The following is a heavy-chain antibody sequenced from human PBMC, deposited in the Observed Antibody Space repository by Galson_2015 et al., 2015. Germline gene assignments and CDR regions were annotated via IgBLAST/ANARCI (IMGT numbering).Heavy chain of an antibody. Sequence: ETLSLTCTVSGASISSYYWSWVRPPPGKGLEWIGYIYHSGTTNYNPSLKSRVTISVDTSKNQFSLKLSSVTAADTAVYYCARRRDYFDYWGQGTLVTVSS. V-gene: IGHV4-59*01. J-gene: IGHJ4*02. CDR2: IYHSGTT. CDR3: ARRRDYFDY. CDR1: GASISSYY.